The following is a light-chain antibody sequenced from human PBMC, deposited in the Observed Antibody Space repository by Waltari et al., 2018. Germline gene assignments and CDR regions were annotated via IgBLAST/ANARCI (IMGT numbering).Light chain of an antibody. V-gene: IGKV2-30*01. CDR3: MQGSHWPYT. CDR1: QSLVYSDGNTY. Sequence: DVVMTQSPLSLPVTLGQPASISCRSSQSLVYSDGNTYLNWFHQRPGQSPRSLIYKVSDRDSGVPDRFSGSGSVSDFTLEISRVEADDVGVYYCMQGSHWPYTFGQGTRLDIK. CDR2: KVS. J-gene: IGKJ2*01.